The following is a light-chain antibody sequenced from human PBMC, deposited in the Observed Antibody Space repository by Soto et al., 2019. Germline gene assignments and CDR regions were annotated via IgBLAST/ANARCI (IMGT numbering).Light chain of an antibody. CDR3: GSYTSSISVV. J-gene: IGLJ2*01. V-gene: IGLV2-14*03. Sequence: QSALTQPASVSGSPGQSITIPCTETTGNFGGTNYVSWYQQHPGKAPKLMIYDVSNRPSGVSNRFSGSKSGNTASLTISGLQAEDEADYYCGSYTSSISVVFGGGTKLTVL. CDR2: DVS. CDR1: TGNFGGTNY.